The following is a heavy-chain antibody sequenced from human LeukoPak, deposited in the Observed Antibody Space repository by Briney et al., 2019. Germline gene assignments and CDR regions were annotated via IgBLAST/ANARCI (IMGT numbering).Heavy chain of an antibody. CDR2: IVGSGVTT. Sequence: GGSLRLSCEASGFTFSIYGMTWVRQAPGKGLEWVSAIVGSGVTTYYADSVKGRFTISRDNSKNTLYLQMNSLRAEDTAVYYCARYGVFGDTPRGHFDYWGQGTLVTVSA. J-gene: IGHJ4*02. CDR1: GFTFSIYG. D-gene: IGHD3-10*02. CDR3: ARYGVFGDTPRGHFDY. V-gene: IGHV3-23*01.